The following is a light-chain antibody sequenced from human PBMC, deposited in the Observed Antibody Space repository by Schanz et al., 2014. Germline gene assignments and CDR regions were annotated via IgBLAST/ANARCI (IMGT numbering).Light chain of an antibody. Sequence: QSVLTQPASVSGSPGQSITISCTGTSSDVGAYNYVSWYQQYPGKAPKLMIYEVSKRPSGVPDRFSGSKSGNTASLTVSGLQAEDEADYYCSSYAGSNNLVFGGGTKLTVL. J-gene: IGLJ2*01. CDR1: SSDVGAYNY. CDR3: SSYAGSNNLV. CDR2: EVS. V-gene: IGLV2-8*01.